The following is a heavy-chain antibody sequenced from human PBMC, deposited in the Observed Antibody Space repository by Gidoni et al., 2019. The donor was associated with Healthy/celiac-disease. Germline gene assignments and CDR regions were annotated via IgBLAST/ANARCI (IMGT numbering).Heavy chain of an antibody. CDR1: GFTFSSYS. CDR2: ISSSSSYI. J-gene: IGHJ4*02. D-gene: IGHD2-15*01. CDR3: ARDTPHIKPYYFDY. V-gene: IGHV3-21*01. Sequence: EVQLVESGGGLVKPGGSLRLSCAASGFTFSSYSMNWVRQAPGKGLEWVSSISSSSSYIYYADSVKGRFTSSRDNAKNSLYLQMNSLRAEDTAVYYCARDTPHIKPYYFDYWGQGTLVTVSS.